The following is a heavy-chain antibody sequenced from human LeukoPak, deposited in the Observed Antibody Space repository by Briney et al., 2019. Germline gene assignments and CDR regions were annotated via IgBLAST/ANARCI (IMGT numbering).Heavy chain of an antibody. J-gene: IGHJ6*03. CDR2: ISWDGGST. D-gene: IGHD6-6*01. CDR3: AKAARDFYYYYMDV. V-gene: IGHV3-43D*03. Sequence: PGGSLRLSCAASGFTFDDYGMSWVRQAPGKGLEWVSLISWDGGSTYYADSVKGRFTVSRDNSKNPLYLQMNSLRAEDTALYYCAKAARDFYYYYMDVWGKGTTVTVSS. CDR1: GFTFDDYG.